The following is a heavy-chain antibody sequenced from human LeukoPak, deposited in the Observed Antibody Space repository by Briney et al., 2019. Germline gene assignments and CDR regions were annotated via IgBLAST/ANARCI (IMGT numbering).Heavy chain of an antibody. Sequence: PSETLSLTRTVSGGSISSYYWSWIRQPPGKGLEWIGYIYYSGSTNYNPSLKSRVTISVDTSKNQFSLKLSSVTAADTAVYYCARHIGDSSGYYTDYWGQGTLVTVSS. CDR1: GGSISSYY. CDR2: IYYSGST. D-gene: IGHD3-22*01. CDR3: ARHIGDSSGYYTDY. J-gene: IGHJ4*02. V-gene: IGHV4-59*08.